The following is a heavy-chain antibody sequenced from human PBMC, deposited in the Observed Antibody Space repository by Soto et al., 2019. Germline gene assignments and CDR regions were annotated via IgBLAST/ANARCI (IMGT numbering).Heavy chain of an antibody. CDR1: GYTFTSYY. CDR3: ARASYSSSSASYYYYYGMDV. Sequence: GASVKVSCKASGYTFTSYYMHWVRQAPGQGLEWMGIINPSGGSTSYAQKFQGRVTMTRDTSTSTVYMELSSLRSEDTAVYYCARASYSSSSASYYYYYGMDVWGQGTTVTVSS. CDR2: INPSGGST. J-gene: IGHJ6*02. V-gene: IGHV1-46*01. D-gene: IGHD6-6*01.